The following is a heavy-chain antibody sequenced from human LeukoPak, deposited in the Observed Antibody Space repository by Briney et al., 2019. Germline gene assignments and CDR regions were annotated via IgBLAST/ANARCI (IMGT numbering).Heavy chain of an antibody. CDR2: IHHGGST. J-gene: IGHJ4*02. CDR3: ASDSSGYYYPYY. Sequence: PSETLSLTCIVSGXSISRYYGSWIRQPPGKGLEWIGYIHHGGSTNYNPFLKSRVTISVDTSKNQFSLKLSSVTAADTAVYYCASDSSGYYYPYYWGQGTLVTVSS. D-gene: IGHD3-22*01. V-gene: IGHV4-59*08. CDR1: GXSISRYY.